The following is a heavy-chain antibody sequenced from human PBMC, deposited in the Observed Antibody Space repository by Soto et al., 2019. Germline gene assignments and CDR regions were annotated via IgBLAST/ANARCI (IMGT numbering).Heavy chain of an antibody. V-gene: IGHV1-18*01. CDR3: ARVVPGAEAWFGP. D-gene: IGHD2-2*01. J-gene: IGHJ5*02. Sequence: GASVKVSCKASGYTFSNYGITWVRQAPGQPLEWLGWISLYSDGTNYAQKFQGRVSMTTDTSTTTAYMELRSLRSDDTAVYYCARVVPGAEAWFGPWGQGTLVTVSA. CDR1: GYTFSNYG. CDR2: ISLYSDGT.